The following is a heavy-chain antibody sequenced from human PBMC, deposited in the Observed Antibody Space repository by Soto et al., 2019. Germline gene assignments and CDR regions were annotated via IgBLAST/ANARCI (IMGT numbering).Heavy chain of an antibody. CDR1: GGSVSSGSHH. V-gene: IGHV4-61*01. J-gene: IGHJ3*02. CDR3: ARGLGYCSGTNCRRGAFDI. Sequence: LETLSLTCTVSGGSVSSGSHHWSWIRQPPGKGLEWIGYIYYTGSTNYNPSLKSRVTISVDTSKNQFSLNLGSVAAADTAVYSCARGLGYCSGTNCRRGAFDIWGQGTMVTVSS. D-gene: IGHD2-2*01. CDR2: IYYTGST.